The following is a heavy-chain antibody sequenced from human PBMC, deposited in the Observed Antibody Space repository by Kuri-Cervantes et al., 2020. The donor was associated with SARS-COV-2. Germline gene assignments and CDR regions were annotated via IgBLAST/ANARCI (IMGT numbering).Heavy chain of an antibody. CDR1: GFTFTDYG. CDR3: AKRPNQYGSGSNSYYYMDV. D-gene: IGHD3-10*01. Sequence: GESLKISCLTSGFTFTDYGMAWVRRAPGKVLEWVLSINYSGGSTYYAASVRGRFTISRDNSKNMLYLQMNSLRAEDTAVYYCAKRPNQYGSGSNSYYYMDVWGKGSTVTVSS. CDR2: INYSGGST. J-gene: IGHJ6*03. V-gene: IGHV3-23*01.